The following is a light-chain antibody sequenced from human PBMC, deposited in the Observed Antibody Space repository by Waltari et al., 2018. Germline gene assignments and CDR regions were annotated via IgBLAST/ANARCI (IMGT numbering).Light chain of an antibody. CDR1: QSLLYSDGNTY. CDR2: KVS. CDR3: MQGSHWPWT. Sequence: DVVLTQSPLSLPVTLGQPASLSFRSSQSLLYSDGNTYVNWFQQRPGQSPRRLIYKVSNRDSGVPDRFSGSGSGTDFTLTINRVEADDVGVYYCMQGSHWPWTFGQGTKVEIK. V-gene: IGKV2-30*01. J-gene: IGKJ1*01.